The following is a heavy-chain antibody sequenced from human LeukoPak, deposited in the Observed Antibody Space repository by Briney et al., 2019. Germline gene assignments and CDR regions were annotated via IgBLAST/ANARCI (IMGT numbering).Heavy chain of an antibody. CDR1: GDSVSSKNGA. J-gene: IGHJ4*02. D-gene: IGHD6-19*01. V-gene: IGHV6-1*01. CDR2: TYYRSKWYN. Sequence: SQTLSLTCVVSGDSVSSKNGAWNWIRQSPSRGLEWLGRTYYRSKWYNDYAESMEGRMTISQDTSKNQYSLHLNSVTPDDTAVYYRARDFGTTGWHTFDYWGQGTLVTVSS. CDR3: ARDFGTTGWHTFDY.